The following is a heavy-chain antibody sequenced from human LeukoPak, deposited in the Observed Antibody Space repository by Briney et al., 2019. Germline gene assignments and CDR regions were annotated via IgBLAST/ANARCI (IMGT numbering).Heavy chain of an antibody. Sequence: SETLSLTCTLSVGSINTYYWNWIRQPPGKGLESVGHIYHSGSTNYNPSLKSRVTISVDTCKNDFSLKLSSVTAADAAVYFCARGSYCSGGTCMFDYWGQGTLVTVSS. V-gene: IGHV4-59*01. J-gene: IGHJ4*02. CDR1: VGSINTYY. CDR3: ARGSYCSGGTCMFDY. CDR2: IYHSGST. D-gene: IGHD2-15*01.